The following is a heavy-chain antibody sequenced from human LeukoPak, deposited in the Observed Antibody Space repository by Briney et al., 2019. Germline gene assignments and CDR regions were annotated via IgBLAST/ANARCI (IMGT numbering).Heavy chain of an antibody. CDR1: GFRFSDFT. J-gene: IGHJ5*02. CDR3: GKEGGA. V-gene: IGHV3-23*01. CDR2: IGGRGGST. Sequence: GGSLRPSCAASGFRFSDFTMTWVRQAPGKGPEWVSAIGGRGGSTYYADSLGGRFTISRDNSKDMVYLQMNSLKVEDTATYYCGKEGGAWGQGTKVTVSS. D-gene: IGHD3-16*01.